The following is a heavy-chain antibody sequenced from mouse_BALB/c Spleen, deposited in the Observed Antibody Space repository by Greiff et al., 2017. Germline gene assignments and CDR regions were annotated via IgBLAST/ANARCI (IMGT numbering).Heavy chain of an antibody. CDR3: AREGYDYDYAMDY. J-gene: IGHJ4*01. D-gene: IGHD2-4*01. V-gene: IGHV7-3*02. CDR1: GFTFTDYY. Sequence: EVKLVESGGGLVQPGGSLRLSCATSGFTFTDYYMSWVRQPPGKALEWVGFIRNKANGYTTEYSASVKGRFTISRDNSQSILYLQMNTLRADDSATYYCAREGYDYDYAMDYWGQGTSVTVSS. CDR2: IRNKANGYTT.